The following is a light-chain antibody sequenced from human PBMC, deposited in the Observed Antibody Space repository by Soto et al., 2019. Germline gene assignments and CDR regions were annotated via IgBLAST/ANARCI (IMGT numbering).Light chain of an antibody. J-gene: IGLJ3*02. CDR1: TSNIGSNY. Sequence: QSVVTQPPSASGTPGQRVTISCSGSTSNIGSNYVYWYQQLPRTAPNLLIYRNNQRPSGVPDRFSASKSGTSASLAISGLRSEAEADYYCAAWEDGLSVWVFGGGTKLTVL. CDR2: RNN. CDR3: AAWEDGLSVWV. V-gene: IGLV1-47*01.